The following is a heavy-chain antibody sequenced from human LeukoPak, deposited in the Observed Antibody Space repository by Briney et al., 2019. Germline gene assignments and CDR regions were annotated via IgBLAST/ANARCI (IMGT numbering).Heavy chain of an antibody. Sequence: GGSLRLSCAASGFTVSSNYMSWVRQAPGKGLEWVSVIYSGGSTYYADSVKGRFTISRDNSKNTLYLQMNSLRAEDTAVCYCASKLLWFGELSDDAFDIWGQGTMVTVSS. V-gene: IGHV3-53*01. J-gene: IGHJ3*02. CDR2: IYSGGST. CDR1: GFTVSSNY. D-gene: IGHD3-10*01. CDR3: ASKLLWFGELSDDAFDI.